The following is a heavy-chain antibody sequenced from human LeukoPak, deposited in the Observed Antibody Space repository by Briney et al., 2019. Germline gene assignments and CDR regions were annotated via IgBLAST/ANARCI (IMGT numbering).Heavy chain of an antibody. CDR2: IYYSGST. V-gene: IGHV4-39*01. CDR1: GGSISSSSYY. Sequence: PSETLSLTCTVSGGSISSSSYYWGWIRQPPGKGLEWIESIYYSGSTYYNPSLKSRVTISVDTSKNQFSLKLSSVTAADTAVYYCARQVVVTATKPFDYWGQGTLVTVSS. D-gene: IGHD2-21*02. CDR3: ARQVVVTATKPFDY. J-gene: IGHJ4*02.